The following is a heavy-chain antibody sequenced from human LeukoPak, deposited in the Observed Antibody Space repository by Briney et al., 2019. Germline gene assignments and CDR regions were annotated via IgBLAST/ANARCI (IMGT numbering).Heavy chain of an antibody. Sequence: GASVKVSCKASGYTFTSYGISWVRQAPGQGLEWMGIINPSGGSTSYAQKFQGRVTMTRDTSTSTVYMELSSLRSEDTAVYYCARGHFTGYCSGGSCYGGSWFDPWGQGTLVTVSS. V-gene: IGHV1-46*01. CDR1: GYTFTSYG. CDR2: INPSGGST. D-gene: IGHD2-15*01. CDR3: ARGHFTGYCSGGSCYGGSWFDP. J-gene: IGHJ5*02.